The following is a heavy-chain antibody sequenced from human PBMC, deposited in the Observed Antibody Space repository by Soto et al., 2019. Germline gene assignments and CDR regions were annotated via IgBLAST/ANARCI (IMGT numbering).Heavy chain of an antibody. CDR3: ARDHGMFLSYYYYGMDV. CDR1: GFTFSRFS. D-gene: IGHD3-10*02. Sequence: VGSLRLSCAASGFTFSRFSMHWVRQAPGKGLAWVAVISYDGNNKHFAESVKGRFSISRDDSKNTVYLEMNNLRGDDSAVYYCARDHGMFLSYYYYGMDVWGQGTTVTAP. CDR2: ISYDGNNK. J-gene: IGHJ6*02. V-gene: IGHV3-30-3*01.